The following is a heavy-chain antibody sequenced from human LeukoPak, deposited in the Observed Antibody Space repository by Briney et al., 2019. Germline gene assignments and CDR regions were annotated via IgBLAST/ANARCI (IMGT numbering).Heavy chain of an antibody. V-gene: IGHV4-4*02. CDR3: ARHRAYYDILTGHRPSTHMDV. D-gene: IGHD3-9*01. J-gene: IGHJ6*03. CDR2: IYHSGST. Sequence: SGTLSLTCAVSGGPISSSNWWSWIRQPPGKGLEWIGEIYHSGSTNYNPSLKSRVTISVDTSKNQFSLKLSSVTAADTAVYYCARHRAYYDILTGHRPSTHMDVWGKGTTVTISS. CDR1: GGPISSSNW.